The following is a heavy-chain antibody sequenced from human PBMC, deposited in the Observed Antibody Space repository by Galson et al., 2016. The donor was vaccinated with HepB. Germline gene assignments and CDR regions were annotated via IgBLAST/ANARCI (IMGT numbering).Heavy chain of an antibody. CDR3: ASLAQTTSSRYDF. D-gene: IGHD1-14*01. V-gene: IGHV3-30*03. CDR2: ISYDGGNK. CDR1: GFTFSNYG. J-gene: IGHJ4*02. Sequence: SLRLSCAASGFTFSNYGMHWVRQAPGKGLDWVAVISYDGGNKYYADSLKGRFTISRDNPKNTLYLQMNSLRPEDTAVYYCASLAQTTSSRYDFWGQGTLVTVSS.